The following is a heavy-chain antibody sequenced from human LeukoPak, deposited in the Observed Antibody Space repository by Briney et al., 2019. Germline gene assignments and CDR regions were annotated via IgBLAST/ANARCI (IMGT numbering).Heavy chain of an antibody. J-gene: IGHJ6*04. CDR1: GFTFSSYA. D-gene: IGHD3-10*01. CDR3: AKASNYYGSGSYHSYYYYGMDV. CDR2: ISGSGGST. V-gene: IGHV3-23*01. Sequence: GGSLRLSCAASGFTFSSYAMSWVRQAPGKGLEWVSAISGSGGSTYYADSVKGRFTISKDNSKNTLYLQMNSLRAEDTAVYYCAKASNYYGSGSYHSYYYYGMDVWGKGTTVTVSS.